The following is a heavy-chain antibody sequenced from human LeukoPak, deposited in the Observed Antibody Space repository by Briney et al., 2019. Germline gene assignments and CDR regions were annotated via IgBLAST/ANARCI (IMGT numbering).Heavy chain of an antibody. CDR2: INLDGSST. CDR3: ARGGHSGGYYRIDH. J-gene: IGHJ4*02. V-gene: IGHV3-74*01. Sequence: GGSLRLSCAASGFTFSSHWMHWVRQAPGKGLVWVSGINLDGSSTRYADSVRGRLTISRDNAKNTLYLQVNSLRAEDTAVYYCARGGHSGGYYRIDHWGQGALVTVSS. CDR1: GFTFSSHW. D-gene: IGHD3-22*01.